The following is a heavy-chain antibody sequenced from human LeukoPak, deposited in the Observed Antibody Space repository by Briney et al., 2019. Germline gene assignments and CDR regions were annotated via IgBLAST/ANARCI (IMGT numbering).Heavy chain of an antibody. D-gene: IGHD1-26*01. J-gene: IGHJ5*02. V-gene: IGHV1-69*06. CDR3: ARDNSVGDNAWWFDP. CDR1: GDTFSKFS. CDR2: ILPIFGTT. Sequence: ASVKVSCKASGDTFSKFSISWVRQAPGQGLEWMGGILPIFGTTDYAQKFQGRVTITADKSTSTVYMEVSSLRSEDSAMYYCARDNSVGDNAWWFDPWGQGTLVTVSS.